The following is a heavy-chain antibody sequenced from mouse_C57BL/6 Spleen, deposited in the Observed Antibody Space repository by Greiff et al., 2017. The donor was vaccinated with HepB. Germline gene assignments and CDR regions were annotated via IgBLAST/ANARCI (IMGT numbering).Heavy chain of an antibody. J-gene: IGHJ3*01. CDR3: ARIYGSSYVFAY. Sequence: DVKLQESGAELVKPGASVKLSCTASGFNIKDYYMHWVKQRTEQGLEWIGRIDPEDGETKYAPKFQGKATITADTSSNTAYLQLSSLTSEDTAVYYCARIYGSSYVFAYWGQGTLVTVSA. V-gene: IGHV14-2*01. CDR2: IDPEDGET. D-gene: IGHD1-1*01. CDR1: GFNIKDYY.